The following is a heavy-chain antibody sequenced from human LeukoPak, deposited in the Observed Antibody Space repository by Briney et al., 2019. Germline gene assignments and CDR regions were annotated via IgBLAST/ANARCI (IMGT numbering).Heavy chain of an antibody. Sequence: GGSLRLSCAASGFTFSSYAMSWVRQAPGKGLEWVSAISGSGGSTYYADSVKGRFTISRDNSKNTLYLQMNSLRAEDTAVYYCARDEEMATIGPFSYWGQGTLVTVSS. CDR2: ISGSGGST. V-gene: IGHV3-23*01. CDR1: GFTFSSYA. J-gene: IGHJ4*02. CDR3: ARDEEMATIGPFSY. D-gene: IGHD5-24*01.